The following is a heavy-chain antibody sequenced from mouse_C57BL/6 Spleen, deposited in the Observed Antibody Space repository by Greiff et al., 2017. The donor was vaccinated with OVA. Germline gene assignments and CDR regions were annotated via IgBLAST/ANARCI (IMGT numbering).Heavy chain of an antibody. CDR2: INYDGSST. V-gene: IGHV5-16*01. CDR3: AREVGPLDY. J-gene: IGHJ2*01. D-gene: IGHD4-1*01. Sequence: EVKLMESEGGLVQPGSSMKLSCTASGFTFSDYYMAWVRQVPEKGLEWVANINYDGSSTYYLDSLKSRFIISGDNAKNILYLQMSSLKSEDTATYYCAREVGPLDYWGQGTTLTVSS. CDR1: GFTFSDYY.